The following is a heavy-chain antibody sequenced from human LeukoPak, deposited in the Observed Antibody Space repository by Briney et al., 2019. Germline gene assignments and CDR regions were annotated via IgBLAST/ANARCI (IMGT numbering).Heavy chain of an antibody. Sequence: ASVKVSCKASGYTFTSYDINWVRQATGQGLEWMGWMNPNSGNTGYAQKFQGRVTMTRNTSISTAYMELSSLRSEDTAAYYCARLPAAGTKTDYWGQGTLVTVSS. CDR3: ARLPAAGTKTDY. J-gene: IGHJ4*02. D-gene: IGHD6-13*01. CDR1: GYTFTSYD. V-gene: IGHV1-8*01. CDR2: MNPNSGNT.